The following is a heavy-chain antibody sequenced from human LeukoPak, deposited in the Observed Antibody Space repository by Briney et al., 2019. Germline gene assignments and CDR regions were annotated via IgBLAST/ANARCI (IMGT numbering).Heavy chain of an antibody. Sequence: PSETLSLTCTVSGGSISSDGYYWNWIRQHPGKGLEWIGYMYYSGSTYYNPSLKSRVTISVDTSKNQFSLKLSSVTAADTAVYYCARPYYYDSRIDPWGQGTLVTVSS. D-gene: IGHD3-22*01. V-gene: IGHV4-30-4*08. J-gene: IGHJ5*02. CDR3: ARPYYYDSRIDP. CDR2: MYYSGST. CDR1: GGSISSDGYY.